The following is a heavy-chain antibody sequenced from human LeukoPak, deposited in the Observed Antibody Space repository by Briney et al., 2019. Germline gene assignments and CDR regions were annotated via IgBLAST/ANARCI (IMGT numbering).Heavy chain of an antibody. J-gene: IGHJ4*02. CDR3: TRPSDSSAYYGLDY. D-gene: IGHD3-22*01. Sequence: GGSLKLSCAASGFTFSGSAIHWVRQASGKGLEWVGRIRSKSNSYATAYAASVKGRFTISRDDSKNTAYLQMNSLKTEDTAVYYCTRPSDSSAYYGLDYWGRGTLVTVSS. CDR1: GFTFSGSA. V-gene: IGHV3-73*01. CDR2: IRSKSNSYAT.